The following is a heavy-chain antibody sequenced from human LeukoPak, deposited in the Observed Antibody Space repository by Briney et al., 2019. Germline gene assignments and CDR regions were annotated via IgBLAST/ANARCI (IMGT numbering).Heavy chain of an antibody. J-gene: IGHJ5*02. Sequence: PSETLSLTCTVSGGSISSYYWSWIRQAPGKGLEWIGYIYYSGSTNYNPSLKSRVTISVDTSKNQFSLKLSSVTAADTAVYYCGGSGENGLDPWGQGTLVTVSS. V-gene: IGHV4-59*08. D-gene: IGHD3-3*01. CDR3: GGSGENGLDP. CDR1: GGSISSYY. CDR2: IYYSGST.